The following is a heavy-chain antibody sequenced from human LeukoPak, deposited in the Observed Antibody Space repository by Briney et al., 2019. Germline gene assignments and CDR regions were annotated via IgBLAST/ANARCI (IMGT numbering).Heavy chain of an antibody. Sequence: PSETLSLTCTVSGGSISSGDYYWSWIRQPPGKGLEWIGYIYYSGSTNYNPSLKSRVTISVDTSKNQFSLKLSSVTAADTAVYYCARDGRIVGATDYWGQGTLVTVSS. J-gene: IGHJ4*02. D-gene: IGHD1-26*01. CDR2: IYYSGST. CDR3: ARDGRIVGATDY. V-gene: IGHV4-61*08. CDR1: GGSISSGDYY.